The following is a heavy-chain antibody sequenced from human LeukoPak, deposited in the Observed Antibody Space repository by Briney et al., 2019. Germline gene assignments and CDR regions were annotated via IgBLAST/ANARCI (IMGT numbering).Heavy chain of an antibody. Sequence: GGSLRLSCAASGFTVSSNYMSWVRQAPGKGLEWVSVIYSGGSTYYADSEKGRFTISRDNSKNTLYLQMNSLRAEDTAVYYCAREGYDSSGYFFDYWGQGTLVTVSS. D-gene: IGHD3-22*01. V-gene: IGHV3-53*01. CDR1: GFTVSSNY. CDR2: IYSGGST. J-gene: IGHJ4*02. CDR3: AREGYDSSGYFFDY.